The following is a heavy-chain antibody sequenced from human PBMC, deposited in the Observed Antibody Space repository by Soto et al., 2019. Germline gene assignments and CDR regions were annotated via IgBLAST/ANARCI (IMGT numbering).Heavy chain of an antibody. Sequence: PSETLSLTCTACGGSISTYYWSWIRQPPGKGLEWIGYIYYSGSTNYNPSLKSRVTISVDTSKNQFSLKLSSVTAADTAVYYCARSLSGYDNRGGWFDPWGQGTQVTVSS. D-gene: IGHD5-12*01. CDR1: GGSISTYY. J-gene: IGHJ5*02. V-gene: IGHV4-59*08. CDR3: ARSLSGYDNRGGWFDP. CDR2: IYYSGST.